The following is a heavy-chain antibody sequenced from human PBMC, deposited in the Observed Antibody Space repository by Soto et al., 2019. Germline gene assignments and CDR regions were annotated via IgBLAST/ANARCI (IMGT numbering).Heavy chain of an antibody. CDR3: AKDRLGGNFDY. CDR2: ISGTGGST. CDR1: GFTFNNYA. V-gene: IGHV3-23*01. Sequence: GGSLRLSCAASGFTFNNYAMNWVRQAPGKGLEWVATISGTGGSTYYADSVKGRFTISRDNSKNTLYLQMNSLRVEDTAVYYCAKDRLGGNFDYWGQGTQVSVSS. J-gene: IGHJ4*02.